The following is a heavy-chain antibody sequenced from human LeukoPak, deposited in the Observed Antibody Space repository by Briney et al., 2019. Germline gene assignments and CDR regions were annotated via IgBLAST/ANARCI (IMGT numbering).Heavy chain of an antibody. CDR2: IYTSGST. Sequence: SETLSLTCTVSGGSISSGSYYWSWIRQPAGKGLEWIGRIYTSGSTNYNPSLKSRVTISVDTSKNQFSLKLSSVTAADTAVYYCARDTGDWFDPWGQGTLVTVSS. J-gene: IGHJ5*02. V-gene: IGHV4-61*02. CDR3: ARDTGDWFDP. D-gene: IGHD2-8*02. CDR1: GGSISSGSYY.